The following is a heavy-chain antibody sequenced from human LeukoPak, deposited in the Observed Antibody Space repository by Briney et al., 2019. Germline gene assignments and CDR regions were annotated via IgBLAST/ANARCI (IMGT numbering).Heavy chain of an antibody. V-gene: IGHV3-30*01. J-gene: IGHJ4*02. Sequence: GGSLRLSCAASGFTFSSYAMHWVRQAPGKGLEWVAVISYDGSNKYYADSVKGRFTISRDNSKNTLYLQMNSLRAEDTAVYYCASAPVEYCSGGSCYYFDYWGQGTLVTVSS. D-gene: IGHD2-15*01. CDR3: ASAPVEYCSGGSCYYFDY. CDR2: ISYDGSNK. CDR1: GFTFSSYA.